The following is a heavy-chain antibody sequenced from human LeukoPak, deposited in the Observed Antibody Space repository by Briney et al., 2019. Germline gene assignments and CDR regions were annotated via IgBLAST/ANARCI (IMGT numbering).Heavy chain of an antibody. CDR1: GFTFSSYG. D-gene: IGHD3-3*01. CDR3: AKDGDYDFWSGLYYYMDV. J-gene: IGHJ6*03. V-gene: IGHV3-30*18. Sequence: GGSLRLSCAASGFTFSSYGMHWVRQAPGKGLEWVAVISYDGSNKYYADSVKGRFTISRDNSKNTLYLQMNSLRAEDTAVYYCAKDGDYDFWSGLYYYMDVWGKGTTVTISS. CDR2: ISYDGSNK.